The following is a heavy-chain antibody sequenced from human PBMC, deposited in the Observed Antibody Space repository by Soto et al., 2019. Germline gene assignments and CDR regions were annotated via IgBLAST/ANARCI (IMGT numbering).Heavy chain of an antibody. V-gene: IGHV4-38-2*01. CDR2: IYHSGST. CDR1: GYSVSSGYY. D-gene: IGHD3-9*01. Sequence: SETLSLTCAVSGYSVSSGYYWGWIRQPPGKGLEWIGSIYHSGSTYYNPSLKSRVTISVDTSKYQFSLKLSSVTAADTAVYYCVRGIDDILTGPYYYYGMDVWGQGTTVTVSS. CDR3: VRGIDDILTGPYYYYGMDV. J-gene: IGHJ6*02.